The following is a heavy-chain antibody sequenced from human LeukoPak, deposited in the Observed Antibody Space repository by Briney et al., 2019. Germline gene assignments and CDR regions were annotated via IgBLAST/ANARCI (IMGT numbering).Heavy chain of an antibody. V-gene: IGHV1-3*01. CDR2: INAGNGNT. CDR1: GYTFINYV. D-gene: IGHD2-15*01. CDR3: AREDIVVMVATTGFDY. J-gene: IGHJ4*02. Sequence: GASVKVSCKASGYTFINYVMHWVRQAPGQSLEWMGWINAGNGNTKYSQKFQGRVSITRDTSASTAYMELSGLRSEDTAIYFCAREDIVVMVATTGFDYWGQGTLVTVSP.